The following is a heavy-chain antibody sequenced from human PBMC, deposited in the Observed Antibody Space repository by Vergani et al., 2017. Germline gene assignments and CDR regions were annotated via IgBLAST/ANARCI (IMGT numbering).Heavy chain of an antibody. Sequence: QVQLVESGGGLVKPGGSLRLSCAASGFIFSDHYMSWVRQAPGKGLEWISYMSSGDSIYYADSVKGRFTVSRDNTKNTLYLQMNSLRAEDTAVYYCARETDTGSSVSYNYYAMDVWGQGTTVSVSS. J-gene: IGHJ6*02. V-gene: IGHV3-11*04. CDR1: GFIFSDHY. CDR3: ARETDTGSSVSYNYYAMDV. CDR2: MSSGDSI. D-gene: IGHD3-9*01.